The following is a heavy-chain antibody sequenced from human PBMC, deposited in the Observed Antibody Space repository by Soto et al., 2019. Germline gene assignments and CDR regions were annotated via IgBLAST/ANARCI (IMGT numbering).Heavy chain of an antibody. Sequence: QVQLVQSGAEVKKPGSSVKVSCKASGGTFSSYTISWVRQAPGQGLEWMGRIIPILGIANYAQKFQGRVTITADKSTSTAYMELSSLRSEDTAVYYCANRLDGSGSYSDYWGQGTLVTVSS. CDR3: ANRLDGSGSYSDY. V-gene: IGHV1-69*02. CDR1: GGTFSSYT. CDR2: IIPILGIA. D-gene: IGHD3-10*01. J-gene: IGHJ4*02.